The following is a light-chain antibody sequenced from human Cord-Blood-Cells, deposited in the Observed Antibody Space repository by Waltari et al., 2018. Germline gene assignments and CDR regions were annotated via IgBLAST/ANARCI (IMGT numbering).Light chain of an antibody. Sequence: DIQMTQSPSSLSASVGDRATITCRASQSISSYLNWYQQKPGKAPKLLIYAASSLQSGVPSRFSGSGSGTDFTLTISSLQPEDFATYYCQQSYSTLPYTFGQGTKPEIK. V-gene: IGKV1-39*01. J-gene: IGKJ2*01. CDR3: QQSYSTLPYT. CDR2: AAS. CDR1: QSISSY.